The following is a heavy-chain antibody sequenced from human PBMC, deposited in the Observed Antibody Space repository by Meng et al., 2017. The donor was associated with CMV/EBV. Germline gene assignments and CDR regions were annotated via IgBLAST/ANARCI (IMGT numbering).Heavy chain of an antibody. V-gene: IGHV3-11*01. Sequence: GGPLRPPCAASGFTFSDYYMSWFRQAPGKGLEWVSYISSSGSTIYYADSVKGRFTISRDNAKNSMYLQMNSLRAEDTAVYYCAGLESPYYYYGMDVWGQGTTVTVSS. J-gene: IGHJ6*02. CDR1: GFTFSDYY. D-gene: IGHD1-1*01. CDR2: ISSSGSTI. CDR3: AGLESPYYYYGMDV.